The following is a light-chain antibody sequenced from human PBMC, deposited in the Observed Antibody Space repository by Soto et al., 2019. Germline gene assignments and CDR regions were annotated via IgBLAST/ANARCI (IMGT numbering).Light chain of an antibody. CDR2: GAS. V-gene: IGKV3-20*01. CDR3: QQYGTSPRSIT. Sequence: EIVLTQSPGTLSLSPGERATLSCRASQSVTSRYLAWYQQKPGQAPRLLMSGASTRAAGIPDRFSGDGSGTDFTLTINKLEPEDFAVYYCQQYGTSPRSITFGQGTRLEIK. CDR1: QSVTSRY. J-gene: IGKJ5*01.